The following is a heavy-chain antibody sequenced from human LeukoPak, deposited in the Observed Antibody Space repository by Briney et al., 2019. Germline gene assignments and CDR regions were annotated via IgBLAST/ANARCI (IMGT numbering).Heavy chain of an antibody. CDR3: ARGGGSGSYPEYFQH. CDR2: MNPNRGNT. V-gene: IGHV1-8*02. Sequence: ASVKVSCKASGGTFSSYAINWVRQATGQGLEWRGWMNPNRGNTGYEQKFQGRVTMTRNTSISKAYMELSSLRSEDTAVYYCARGGGSGSYPEYFQHWGQGTLVTVSS. D-gene: IGHD3-10*01. J-gene: IGHJ1*01. CDR1: GGTFSSYA.